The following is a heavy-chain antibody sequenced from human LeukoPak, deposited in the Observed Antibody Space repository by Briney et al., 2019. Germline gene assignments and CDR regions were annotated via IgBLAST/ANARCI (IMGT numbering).Heavy chain of an antibody. CDR3: ARTRYDGTYFDF. CDR2: INPDGTGT. J-gene: IGHJ4*02. Sequence: GGSLRLSCAASGFTFSSYFMRWVRQAPGKGLVWVSRINPDGTGTTYADSVEGRLTISRDNAKNTLFLQMNSLRAEDTAVYFCARTRYDGTYFDFWGQGTLVTVSS. V-gene: IGHV3-74*01. D-gene: IGHD1-26*01. CDR1: GFTFSSYF.